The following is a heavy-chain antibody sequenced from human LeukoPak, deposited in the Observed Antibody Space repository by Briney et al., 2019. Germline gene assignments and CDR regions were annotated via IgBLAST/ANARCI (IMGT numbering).Heavy chain of an antibody. CDR3: ARGSYDFWSGHRNWFDP. V-gene: IGHV4-59*01. J-gene: IGHJ5*02. D-gene: IGHD3-3*01. CDR1: GGSISSYY. Sequence: SETLSLTCTVSGGSISSYYWSWIRQPPGKGLEWIGYIYYSGSTNYNPSLKSRVTISVDTSKNQFSLKLSSVTAADTAVYYCARGSYDFWSGHRNWFDPWGQGTLVTVSS. CDR2: IYYSGST.